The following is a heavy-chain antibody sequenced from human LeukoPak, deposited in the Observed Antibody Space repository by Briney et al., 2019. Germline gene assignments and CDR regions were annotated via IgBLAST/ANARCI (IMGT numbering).Heavy chain of an antibody. CDR2: ISFSSATI. Sequence: PGGSLRLSCEASGFSFSSYSMNWVRQAPGKGLEWVSYISFSSATIHYADSVKGRFTISRDNSKNTLYLQMNSLRAEDTAVYYCAKIGGRYCGGDCYLDAFDIWGQGTMVTVSS. CDR3: AKIGGRYCGGDCYLDAFDI. CDR1: GFSFSSYS. V-gene: IGHV3-48*01. J-gene: IGHJ3*02. D-gene: IGHD2-21*02.